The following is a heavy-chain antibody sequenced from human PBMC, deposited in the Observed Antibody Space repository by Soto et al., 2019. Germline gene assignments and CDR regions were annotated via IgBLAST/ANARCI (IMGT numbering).Heavy chain of an antibody. CDR3: VKGGWLDD. V-gene: IGHV3-23*01. D-gene: IGHD2-15*01. CDR2: ITGSSRTI. CDR1: GFSFDTFE. Sequence: PGGSLRLSCEASGFSFDTFEMSWVRQAPGKGLEWVSMITGSSRTIYYADSVNGRFTVSRDNSKDTLYLQLNSLKVEDTAVYHCVKGGWLDDWGQGIQVTGSS. J-gene: IGHJ4*02.